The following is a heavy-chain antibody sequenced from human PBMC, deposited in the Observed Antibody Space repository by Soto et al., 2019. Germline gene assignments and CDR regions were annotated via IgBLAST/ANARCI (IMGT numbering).Heavy chain of an antibody. CDR2: IFYSGKI. D-gene: IGHD2-8*01. J-gene: IGHJ4*03. V-gene: IGHV4-59*01. CDR3: AKAPTLYYYIDD. Sequence: PSETLSLTCTVSVGSISSYYWSWIRQPPGKGLEWIGYIFYSGKIDYNPSLKSRVTMSVDMSKNQISLKMTSVSAADTAVYYCAKAPTLYYYIDDWGQGTLVTVSS. CDR1: VGSISSYY.